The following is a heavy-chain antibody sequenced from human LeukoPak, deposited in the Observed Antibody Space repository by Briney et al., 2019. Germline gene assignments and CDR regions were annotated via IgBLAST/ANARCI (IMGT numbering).Heavy chain of an antibody. CDR3: ARASDPWLQLT. V-gene: IGHV3-7*05. CDR2: IEQDGSEK. Sequence: GSLRLSCAASGFTFSNYWMIWVRQAPGKGLEWVGNIEQDGSEKRYADSVRGRFSISRDNAQTSLYLQMNSLRAEDTAVYYCARASDPWLQLTWGQGTLVTVSS. J-gene: IGHJ5*02. CDR1: GFTFSNYW. D-gene: IGHD5-24*01.